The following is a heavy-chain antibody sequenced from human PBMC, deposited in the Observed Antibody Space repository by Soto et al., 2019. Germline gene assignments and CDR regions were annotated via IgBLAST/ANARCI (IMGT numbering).Heavy chain of an antibody. Sequence: EVQLVESGGGLVQPGRSLRISCTTSGFTFGDYGMSWFRQAPGKGLEWVGFIRSKAYGGTADYAASVKGRFTISRDDSKSIAYLQMNSLKIEDTAVYYCNREKLHKLLFGVDSWGQGTLVTVSS. CDR3: NREKLHKLLFGVDS. J-gene: IGHJ4*02. V-gene: IGHV3-49*03. CDR1: GFTFGDYG. CDR2: IRSKAYGGTA. D-gene: IGHD3-10*02.